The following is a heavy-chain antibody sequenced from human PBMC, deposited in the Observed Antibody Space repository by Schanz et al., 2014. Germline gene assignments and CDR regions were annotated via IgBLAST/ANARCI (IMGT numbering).Heavy chain of an antibody. CDR1: GFTFSTHA. CDR3: ARIGGSVFDY. V-gene: IGHV3-33*08. CDR2: LWHDGSKK. J-gene: IGHJ4*02. Sequence: VQLVESGGGVVQPGRSLRLSCAASGFTFSTHAMHWVRQAPGKGLEWVAILWHDGSKKYYADSVKGRFTVSRDNSKNTLYLQMNSLRAEDTAVYYGARIGGSVFDYWAQGTLVTVSS. D-gene: IGHD3-10*01.